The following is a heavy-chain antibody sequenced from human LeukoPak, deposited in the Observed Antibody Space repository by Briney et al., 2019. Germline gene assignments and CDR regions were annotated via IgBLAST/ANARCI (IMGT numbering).Heavy chain of an antibody. CDR3: AKGNSNYGLFDY. J-gene: IGHJ4*02. Sequence: GGSLRLSCAASGFTFSSYAMHWVRQAPGKGLEWVAVISYDGSNKYYADSVKGRFTISRDNSKNTLYLQMNSLRAEDTAVYYCAKGNSNYGLFDYWGQGTLVTVSS. CDR2: ISYDGSNK. D-gene: IGHD4-11*01. V-gene: IGHV3-30-3*01. CDR1: GFTFSSYA.